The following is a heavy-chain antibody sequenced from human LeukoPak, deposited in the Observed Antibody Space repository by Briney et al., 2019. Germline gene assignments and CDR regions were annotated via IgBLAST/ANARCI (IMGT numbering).Heavy chain of an antibody. CDR1: GFTVSSNY. D-gene: IGHD3-22*01. Sequence: GGSLRLSCAASGFTVSSNYMSWVRQAPGKGLEWVSVIYSGGSTYYADSVKGRFTISRDNSKNTLYLQMNSLRAEDTAVYYCARVGSYDSPSAPVERWGQGTLVTVSS. J-gene: IGHJ5*02. V-gene: IGHV3-66*01. CDR3: ARVGSYDSPSAPVER. CDR2: IYSGGST.